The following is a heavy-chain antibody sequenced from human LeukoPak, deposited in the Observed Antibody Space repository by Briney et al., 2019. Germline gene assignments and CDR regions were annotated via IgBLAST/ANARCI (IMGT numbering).Heavy chain of an antibody. CDR1: GVSISSRNSW. CDR3: ARRIVPGGGNWFQL. D-gene: IGHD3-16*02. Sequence: SETLTLTCTVSGVSISSRNSWWDWIRQSPGKGLEWIGAIYVNGSTDYNSSLKSRVPLFIDTSRNQFSLRLTSVTATDTAVYFGARRIVPGGGNWFQLWGEGTLLTVSS. V-gene: IGHV4-39*01. CDR2: IYVNGST. J-gene: IGHJ5*02.